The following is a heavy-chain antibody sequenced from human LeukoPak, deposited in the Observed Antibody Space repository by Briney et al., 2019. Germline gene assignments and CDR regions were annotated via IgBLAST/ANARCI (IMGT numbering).Heavy chain of an antibody. J-gene: IGHJ4*02. CDR3: SGRSGFSSIY. V-gene: IGHV3-7*01. Sequence: GGSLRLSCAASGFTFSTHWMNWVRQAPGGGLEWLANIKPDGSDTYYVDSVKGRFTISGDNAKNLVYLQINSLRTEDTAVYYCSGRSGFSSIYWGQGTLVKVSS. CDR1: GFTFSTHW. CDR2: IKPDGSDT. D-gene: IGHD6-19*01.